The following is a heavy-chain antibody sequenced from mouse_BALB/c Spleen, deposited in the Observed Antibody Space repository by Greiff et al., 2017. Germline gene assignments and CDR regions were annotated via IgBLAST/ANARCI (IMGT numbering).Heavy chain of an antibody. CDR1: GFTFTDYY. CDR2: IRNKANGYTT. CDR3: ARDWGYFDV. V-gene: IGHV7-3*02. J-gene: IGHJ1*01. Sequence: EVMLVESGGGLVQPGGSLRLSCATSGFTFTDYYMSWVRQPPGKALEWLGFIRNKANGYTTEYSASVKGRFTISRDNSQSILYLQMNTLRAEDSATYYCARDWGYFDVWGAGTTVTVSS.